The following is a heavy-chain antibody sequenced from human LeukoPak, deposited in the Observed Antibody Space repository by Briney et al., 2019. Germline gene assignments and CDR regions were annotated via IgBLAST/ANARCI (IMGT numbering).Heavy chain of an antibody. CDR2: ISGSGGST. Sequence: GGSLRLSCAASGFTFNSYAMMWLRPAPGKERAGVSAISGSGGSTYYADSVKGRFTISRDNSKNTLYLQMNSLRAEDTAVYYCAKDTPRYYPHYGGQGTLVTVSS. CDR1: GFTFNSYA. D-gene: IGHD3-10*01. CDR3: AKDTPRYYPHY. J-gene: IGHJ4*02. V-gene: IGHV3-23*01.